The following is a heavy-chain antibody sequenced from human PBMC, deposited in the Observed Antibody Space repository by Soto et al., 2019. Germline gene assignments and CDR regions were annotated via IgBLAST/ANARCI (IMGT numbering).Heavy chain of an antibody. V-gene: IGHV3-48*02. CDR1: GFTFSSCT. J-gene: IGHJ4*02. Sequence: EVQLVESGGGLVQPGGSLRLSCTASGFTFSSCTMKWVRQAPGRGLEWVSYISSSGGTIYYADSVKGRFTISRDNAKNSLYLQMNSLRDEDTAVYYCARDDSSWYYVLPLDYWGQGTLVTVSS. CDR2: ISSSGGTI. CDR3: ARDDSSWYYVLPLDY. D-gene: IGHD3-22*01.